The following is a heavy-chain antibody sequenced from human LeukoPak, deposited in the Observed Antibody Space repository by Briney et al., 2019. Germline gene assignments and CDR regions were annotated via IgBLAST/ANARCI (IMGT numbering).Heavy chain of an antibody. J-gene: IGHJ5*02. CDR3: AKDSPTGAVAELYNWFDP. Sequence: PGRSLRLSCAASGFTFSSYDMHWVRQAPGKGLEWVAVISYDGSNKYYADSVKGRFTISRDNSKNTLYLQMNSLRAEDTAVYYCAKDSPTGAVAELYNWFDPWGQGTMVTVSS. V-gene: IGHV3-30*18. D-gene: IGHD6-19*01. CDR2: ISYDGSNK. CDR1: GFTFSSYD.